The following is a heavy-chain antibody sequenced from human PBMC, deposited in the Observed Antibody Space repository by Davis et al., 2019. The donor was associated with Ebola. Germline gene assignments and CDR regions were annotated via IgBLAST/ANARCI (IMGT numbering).Heavy chain of an antibody. CDR2: IFPGDSDA. D-gene: IGHD6-19*01. CDR1: GYIFTDYW. J-gene: IGHJ4*02. V-gene: IGHV5-51*01. CDR3: ARQIGGAVAGFDY. Sequence: GESLKISCKASGYIFTDYWIGWVRQMPGKGLEWMGIIFPGDSDARYSPSFEGQVTSSADKSITTVYLQWSSLKASDTGIYYCARQIGGAVAGFDYWGQGTLVTVSS.